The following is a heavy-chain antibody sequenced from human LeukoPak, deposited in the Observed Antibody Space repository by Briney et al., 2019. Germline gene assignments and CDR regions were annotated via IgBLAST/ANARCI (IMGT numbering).Heavy chain of an antibody. J-gene: IGHJ6*02. CDR2: INTNTGNP. V-gene: IGHV7-4-1*02. Sequence: GASVKVSCKASGYSFTSDAMNWVRQAPGQGLEWMGWINTNTGNPTYAQGFTGRFVFSLDTSVSTAYLQISSLKAEDTAVYYCASHYYDSSGYSSPRTHYYYGMDVWGQGTTVTVSS. CDR3: ASHYYDSSGYSSPRTHYYYGMDV. D-gene: IGHD3-22*01. CDR1: GYSFTSDA.